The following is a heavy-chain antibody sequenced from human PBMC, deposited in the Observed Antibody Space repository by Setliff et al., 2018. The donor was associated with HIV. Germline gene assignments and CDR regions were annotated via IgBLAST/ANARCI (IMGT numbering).Heavy chain of an antibody. CDR2: IFYTGNT. Sequence: PSETLSLTCTVSGASISSGSYYWGWIRQPPGKGLEWIGNIFYTGNTYYTSSLKSRVTISVDTSKNHFSLKLNSVTAADTAVYYCASITGSSFDYWGQGTLVTVSS. D-gene: IGHD6-13*01. J-gene: IGHJ4*02. CDR3: ASITGSSFDY. CDR1: GASISSGSYY. V-gene: IGHV4-39*01.